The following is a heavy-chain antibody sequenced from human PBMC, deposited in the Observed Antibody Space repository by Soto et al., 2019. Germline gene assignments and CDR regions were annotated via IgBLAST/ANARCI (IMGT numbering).Heavy chain of an antibody. J-gene: IGHJ5*02. D-gene: IGHD3-10*01. CDR1: GFTFSSYG. CDR3: PKTLRGGSWFDP. Sequence: QVQLVESGGGVVQPGRSLRLSCAASGFTFSSYGMHWVRQAPGKGLEWVAVISYDGSNKYYADSVKGRFTISRDNSKNTLYLHMNSLRAEDTAVYYCPKTLRGGSWFDPWGQGTLVTVSS. V-gene: IGHV3-30*18. CDR2: ISYDGSNK.